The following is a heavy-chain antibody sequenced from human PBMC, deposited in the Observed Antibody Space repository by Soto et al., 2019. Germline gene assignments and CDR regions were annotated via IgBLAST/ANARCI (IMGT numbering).Heavy chain of an antibody. V-gene: IGHV1-18*01. CDR2: ISAYNGNT. CDR1: GYTFSSYG. CDR3: ARGKYSSSWYPWFDP. D-gene: IGHD6-13*01. Sequence: GASGKVSCKASGYTFSSYGISWVRQAPGQGLEWMGWISAYNGNTKDAQKLQGRVFMTTDTSPKIAYMELRSLRSDDTAVYYCARGKYSSSWYPWFDPWGQGTLVTVSS. J-gene: IGHJ5*02.